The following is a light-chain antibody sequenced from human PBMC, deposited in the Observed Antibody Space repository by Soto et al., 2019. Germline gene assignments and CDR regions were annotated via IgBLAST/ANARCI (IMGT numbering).Light chain of an antibody. V-gene: IGKV3-20*01. CDR3: QQYGGSPLVT. Sequence: EIVLTQSPGTLSLSPGERATLSCRASQSISRGYLAWYQQKPGQAPRLLISGASNRATGIPDRFSGSGSGTDCTLTISRLEPEDFAVYYCQQYGGSPLVTFGGGTKVEIK. J-gene: IGKJ4*01. CDR1: QSISRGY. CDR2: GAS.